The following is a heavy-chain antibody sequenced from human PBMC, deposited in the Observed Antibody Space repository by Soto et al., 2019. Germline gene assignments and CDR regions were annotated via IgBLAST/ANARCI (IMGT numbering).Heavy chain of an antibody. V-gene: IGHV1-58*01. CDR1: GFIFTSSS. CDR2: ITVGTGNT. J-gene: IGHJ4*02. D-gene: IGHD3-22*01. Sequence: QMQLVQSGPEVKKPGTSVKVSCKASGFIFTSSSVQWVRQARGQRLEWIGWITVGTGNTNYAQKFQERVTITRDMSTSTAYMELSNLSSEDTAVYYCAAGDSSGYYGGWGQGTQVTVSS. CDR3: AAGDSSGYYGG.